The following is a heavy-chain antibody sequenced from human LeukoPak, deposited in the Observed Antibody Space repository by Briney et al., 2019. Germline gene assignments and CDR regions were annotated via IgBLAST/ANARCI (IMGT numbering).Heavy chain of an antibody. CDR1: GFTFYSYG. V-gene: IGHV3-30*18. CDR3: AKDNRGYFDF. J-gene: IGHJ4*02. D-gene: IGHD3-16*01. CDR2: ISYNGGNN. Sequence: GGSLRVSCAASGFTFYSYGMHWVRQAPGKGLEWVALISYNGGNNYYADSVKGRFTISRDNSKNTLYLQVSSLRTEDTAVYFCAKDNRGYFDFWGQGTLVTVSS.